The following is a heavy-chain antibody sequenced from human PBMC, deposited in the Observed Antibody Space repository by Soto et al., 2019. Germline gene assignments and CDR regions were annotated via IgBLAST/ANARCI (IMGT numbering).Heavy chain of an antibody. CDR1: GVTFCSYP. D-gene: IGHD3-10*01. V-gene: IGHV3-23*01. Sequence: GGSLRLCCVASGVTFCSYPMSWVRQAPGKGLEWVSAISGSDGSTYYADSVKGRFTISRDNSKNTLYLQMNSLRAEDTAVYFCAKDSRVTMVRGVIIPPGYWGQGTLVTVSS. CDR3: AKDSRVTMVRGVIIPPGY. CDR2: ISGSDGST. J-gene: IGHJ4*02.